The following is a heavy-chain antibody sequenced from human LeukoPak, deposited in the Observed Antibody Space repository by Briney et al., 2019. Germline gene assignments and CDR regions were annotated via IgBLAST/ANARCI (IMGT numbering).Heavy chain of an antibody. Sequence: SETLSLTCTVYGGSFSSYYWHWFRQPPGKGPEWIGEINYSGSTKYNPSLKSRVTISIDTSRNQFSLKLSSVTAADTAVYYCAQWGNNMDVWGKGTTVIVSS. J-gene: IGHJ6*03. CDR3: AQWGNNMDV. CDR2: INYSGST. D-gene: IGHD3-16*01. V-gene: IGHV4-34*01. CDR1: GGSFSSYY.